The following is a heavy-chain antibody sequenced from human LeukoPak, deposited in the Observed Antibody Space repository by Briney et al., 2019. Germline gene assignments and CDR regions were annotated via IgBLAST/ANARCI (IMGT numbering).Heavy chain of an antibody. V-gene: IGHV1-69*05. CDR3: ARVAVAGTLDY. CDR1: GGTFSSYA. J-gene: IGHJ4*02. CDR2: IIPFFGTA. D-gene: IGHD6-19*01. Sequence: SVKVSCKASGGTFSSYAISWVRQAPGQGLEWMGRIIPFFGTANYAQKFQGRVTITTDESTSTAYMELSSLRSEDTAVCYCARVAVAGTLDYWGQGTLVTVSS.